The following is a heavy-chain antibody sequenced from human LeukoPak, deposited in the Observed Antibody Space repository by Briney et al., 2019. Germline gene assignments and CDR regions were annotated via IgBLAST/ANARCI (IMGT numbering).Heavy chain of an antibody. D-gene: IGHD6-19*01. Sequence: SETLSLTCNVSGGSISSYYWSWIRQPGRKGLDWIGRIYSSGNTNYNPSLKSRVTMSVDTSKNQLSLNLSSVTAADTAVYYCAREYSSGRYFDYWGQGTLVTVSS. J-gene: IGHJ4*02. CDR3: AREYSSGRYFDY. CDR1: GGSISSYY. CDR2: IYSSGNT. V-gene: IGHV4-4*07.